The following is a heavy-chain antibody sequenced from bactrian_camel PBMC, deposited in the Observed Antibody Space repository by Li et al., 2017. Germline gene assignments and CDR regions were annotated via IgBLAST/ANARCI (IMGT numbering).Heavy chain of an antibody. CDR1: KWYITNYC. D-gene: IGHD6*01. V-gene: IGHV3S54*01. CDR2: IHTEPGST. Sequence: HVQLVESGGGSVHTGGSLRLSCAPSKWYITNYCLGWFRQFPGKEREGVASIHTEPGSTYYDDSVKGRFFISQDKNTLYLQMNNLKPEDTAMYYCATDSAYGCRWYVVPNFTGRGQGTQVTVS. J-gene: IGHJ4*01. CDR3: ATDSAYGCRWYVVPNFTG.